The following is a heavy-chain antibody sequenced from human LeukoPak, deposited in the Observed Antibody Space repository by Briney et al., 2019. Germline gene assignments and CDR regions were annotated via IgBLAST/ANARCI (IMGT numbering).Heavy chain of an antibody. CDR3: ARTGGGVGWFGTIDS. CDR1: GGSISSGSYY. V-gene: IGHV4-61*09. D-gene: IGHD1-14*01. Sequence: SDTLSLTCTVSGGSISSGSYYWTWIRQPAGKGLEWIGHFYTSGATSYNPSLQSRVTISVDTPKHEFSLKLTSLTAADTAVYYCARTGGGVGWFGTIDSWGQGTLVTVSS. CDR2: FYTSGAT. J-gene: IGHJ4*02.